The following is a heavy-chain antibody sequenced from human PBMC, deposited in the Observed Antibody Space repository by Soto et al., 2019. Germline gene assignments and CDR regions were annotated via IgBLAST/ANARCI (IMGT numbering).Heavy chain of an antibody. CDR1: GDSVSSNSGG. CDR3: AGVHWNYYYYGMDV. V-gene: IGHV6-1*01. D-gene: IGHD1-1*01. CDR2: TYYRSKWYN. J-gene: IGHJ6*02. Sequence: SLTLSLTCAISGDSVSSNSGGWNWIRQSPSRGLEWLGRTYYRSKWYNDYAVSVKSRITINPDTSKNQFSLQLNSVTPEDTAVYYCAGVHWNYYYYGMDVWGQGTTVTVSS.